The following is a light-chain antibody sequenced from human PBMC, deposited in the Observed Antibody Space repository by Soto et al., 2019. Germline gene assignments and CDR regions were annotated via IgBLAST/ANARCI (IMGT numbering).Light chain of an antibody. Sequence: DIQMTQSPSSLSASVGDRVTITCQASQDISKYLNWYQQKPGTGPKLLIYDASNLETGVPSRFSGSGSGTDFSFTITSLHPEDIATYYCQQYDNLPTFGQGTKVDIK. CDR3: QQYDNLPT. J-gene: IGKJ1*01. CDR2: DAS. CDR1: QDISKY. V-gene: IGKV1-33*01.